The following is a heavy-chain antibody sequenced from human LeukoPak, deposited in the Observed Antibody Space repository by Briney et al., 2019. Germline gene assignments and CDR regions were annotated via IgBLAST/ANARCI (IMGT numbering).Heavy chain of an antibody. V-gene: IGHV3-13*04. J-gene: IGHJ5*02. CDR3: VRASVVGNWFDP. D-gene: IGHD2-2*01. Sequence: GGSLRLSCAASGFTFSSYDMHWVRQATGKGLEWVSAIGTAGDTYYPGSVKGRFTISRENAKNSLYLQMNSLRAGDTAVYYCVRASVVGNWFDPWGQGTLVTVSS. CDR2: IGTAGDT. CDR1: GFTFSSYD.